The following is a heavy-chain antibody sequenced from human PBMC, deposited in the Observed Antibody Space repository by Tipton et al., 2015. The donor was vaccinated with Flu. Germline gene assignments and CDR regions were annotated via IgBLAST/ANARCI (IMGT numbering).Heavy chain of an antibody. Sequence: QVQLVQSGAEVKKPGASVKVSCKASGYTFSSYSIQWVRQAPGQRLEWMGWIHAATGSTKYSQAFQGRVTITRDTSASTDYMELNNLRSEDTAVYFCARVASSRDSYGMDVWGQGTTVIVSS. CDR2: IHAATGST. CDR1: GYTFSSYS. CDR3: ARVASSRDSYGMDV. V-gene: IGHV1-3*03. J-gene: IGHJ6*01. D-gene: IGHD2-2*01.